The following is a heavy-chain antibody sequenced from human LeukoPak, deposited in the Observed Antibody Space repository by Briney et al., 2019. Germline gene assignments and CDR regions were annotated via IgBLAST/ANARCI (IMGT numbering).Heavy chain of an antibody. CDR1: GYSISSGYY. V-gene: IGHV4-38-2*01. CDR2: IYHSGST. D-gene: IGHD3-10*01. CDR3: ARLASTYYGSGSYFPHSYYYMDV. Sequence: SETLSLTCAVSGYSISSGYYWGWIRQPPGKGLEWIGSIYHSGSTYYNPSLKSRVTISVDTSKNQFSLKLSSVTAADTAVYYCARLASTYYGSGSYFPHSYYYMDVWGKGTTVTVSS. J-gene: IGHJ6*03.